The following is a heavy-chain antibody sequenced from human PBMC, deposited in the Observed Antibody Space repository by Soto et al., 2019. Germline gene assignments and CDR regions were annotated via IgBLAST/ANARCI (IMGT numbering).Heavy chain of an antibody. Sequence: QVQLQESGPGLVKPSETLSLTCTVSGGSISSYYWSWIRQPPGKGLEWIGYIYYSGSTNYNPSLKSRVTIAVDTSKNQFSLKLSSVTAADTAVYYCARRYMYSFDYWVQGTLVTVSS. CDR3: ARRYMYSFDY. D-gene: IGHD1-1*01. CDR2: IYYSGST. CDR1: GGSISSYY. V-gene: IGHV4-59*08. J-gene: IGHJ4*02.